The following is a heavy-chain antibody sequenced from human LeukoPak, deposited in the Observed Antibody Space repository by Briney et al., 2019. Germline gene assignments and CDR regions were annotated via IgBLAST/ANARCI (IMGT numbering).Heavy chain of an antibody. CDR1: RFTFSDYW. V-gene: IGHV3-7*01. CDR3: ATYTQYFGAPGGADY. J-gene: IGHJ4*02. CDR2: INKDGSEK. D-gene: IGHD2-8*02. Sequence: GGPLRLSCEVPRFTFSDYWMRWVRQAPGKGLEWLAAINKDGSEKQYVGSVKGRFTISRDNAKNSLYLQMTSLGAEDTAVYYCATYTQYFGAPGGADYWGLGTLVTVSS.